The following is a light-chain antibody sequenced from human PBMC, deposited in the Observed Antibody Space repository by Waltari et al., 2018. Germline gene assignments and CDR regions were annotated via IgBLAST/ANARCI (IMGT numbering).Light chain of an antibody. CDR1: QSVTNY. Sequence: DIQMTQSPSSLSASVGDRVTITCRASQSVTNYLNWYQQKPGKAPKLLIYAASTLQSGVPSRFSGTGSGTDFTLTISSLQAEDVAVYYCQQYYSTPWTFGQGTKVEIK. V-gene: IGKV1-39*01. CDR3: QQYYSTPWT. CDR2: AAS. J-gene: IGKJ1*01.